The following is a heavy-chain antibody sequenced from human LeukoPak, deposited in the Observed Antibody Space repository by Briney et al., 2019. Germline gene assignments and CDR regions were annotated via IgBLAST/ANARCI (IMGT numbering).Heavy chain of an antibody. V-gene: IGHV3-11*01. CDR1: GFTFSDYY. CDR2: ISSSGSTI. D-gene: IGHD1-26*01. J-gene: IGHJ3*02. CDR3: ATIPRVGATHDAFDI. Sequence: PGGSLRLSCAASGFTFSDYYMSWIPQAPGKGLEWVSYISSSGSTIYCADSVKGRFTISRDNAKNSLYLQMNSLRAEDTAVYYCATIPRVGATHDAFDIWGQGTMVTVSS.